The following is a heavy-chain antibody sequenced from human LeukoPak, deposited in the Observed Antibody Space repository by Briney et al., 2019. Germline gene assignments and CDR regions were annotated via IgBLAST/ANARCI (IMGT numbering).Heavy chain of an antibody. CDR1: GNSISSGDNY. V-gene: IGHV4-61*02. CDR3: ARASYSYDINGWVPFDY. CDR2: IYTSGST. J-gene: IGHJ4*02. D-gene: IGHD3-22*01. Sequence: SQTLSLTCTVSGNSISSGDNYWSWIRQPAGKGLEWIGRIYTSGSTNYNPSLKSRVTISGDTSKNQFSLRLSSVTAADTAVYYCARASYSYDINGWVPFDYWGQGTLVTASS.